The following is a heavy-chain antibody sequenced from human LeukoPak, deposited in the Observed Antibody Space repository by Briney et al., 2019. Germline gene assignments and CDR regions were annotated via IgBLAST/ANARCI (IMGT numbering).Heavy chain of an antibody. V-gene: IGHV3-7*01. Sequence: GGSLRLSCAASGFIFTNYFMSWVRQAPGKGLEWVASIKHDGSEKYYVDSVRGRFTISRDNTMNSLYLQMSSLRAEDTAVYYCAKDQGRNYYYYYYGMDVWGQGTTVSVSS. CDR3: AKDQGRNYYYYYYGMDV. J-gene: IGHJ6*02. CDR2: IKHDGSEK. CDR1: GFIFTNYF.